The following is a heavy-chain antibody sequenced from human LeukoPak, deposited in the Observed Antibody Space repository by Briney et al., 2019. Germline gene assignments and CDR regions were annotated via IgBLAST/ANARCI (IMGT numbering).Heavy chain of an antibody. CDR3: ARDFRWGYCSSTSCPLDY. CDR2: INADGSST. Sequence: GGSLRLSCEASGFTFSTYWMHWVRQTPGKGLVWVSRINADGSSTSYADSVKGRFTISRDNAKNSLYLQMNSLRAEDTAVYYCARDFRWGYCSSTSCPLDYWGQGTLVTVSS. J-gene: IGHJ4*02. CDR1: GFTFSTYW. V-gene: IGHV3-74*01. D-gene: IGHD2-2*01.